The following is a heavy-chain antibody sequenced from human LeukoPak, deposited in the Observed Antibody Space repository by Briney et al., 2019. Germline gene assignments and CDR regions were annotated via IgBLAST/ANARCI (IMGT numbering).Heavy chain of an antibody. CDR1: GFTFSSFS. Sequence: PGGSLRLSCETSGFTFSSFSMNWVRQAPGKGLEWVAVIWYGGSNKYYADSVKGRFTISRDNSKNTLYLQMNSLRAEDTAVYYCAKDRDSSSWYYFDYWGQGTLVTVSS. V-gene: IGHV3-30*02. D-gene: IGHD6-13*01. J-gene: IGHJ4*02. CDR2: IWYGGSNK. CDR3: AKDRDSSSWYYFDY.